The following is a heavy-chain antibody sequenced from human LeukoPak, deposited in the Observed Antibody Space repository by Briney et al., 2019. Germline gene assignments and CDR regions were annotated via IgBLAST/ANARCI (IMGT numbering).Heavy chain of an antibody. CDR1: GFTLSNAW. V-gene: IGHV3-15*01. J-gene: IGHJ4*02. CDR2: IKTKADGGTT. CDR3: ATPGRRWDYFDF. Sequence: GGSLRLSCTVSGFTLSNAWMTWVRRAPGKGLEWIGRIKTKADGGTTDYAAPVKGRFTILRDDSKNTVYLQMNSLKIEDTAVYSCATPGRRWDYFDFWGRGTLVTVSP. D-gene: IGHD5-24*01.